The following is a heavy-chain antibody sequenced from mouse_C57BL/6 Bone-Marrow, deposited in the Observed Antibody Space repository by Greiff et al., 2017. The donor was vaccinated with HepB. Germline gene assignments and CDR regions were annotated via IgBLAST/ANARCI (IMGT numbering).Heavy chain of an antibody. J-gene: IGHJ3*01. V-gene: IGHV5-12*01. Sequence: EVQGVESGGGLVQPGGSLKLSCAASGFTFSDYYMYWVRQTPEKRLEWVAYISNGGGSTYYPDTVKGRFTISRDNARNTLYLQMSSLKSEDTAMYYCTRGWAYWGQGTLVTVSA. CDR2: ISNGGGST. D-gene: IGHD3-3*01. CDR3: TRGWAY. CDR1: GFTFSDYY.